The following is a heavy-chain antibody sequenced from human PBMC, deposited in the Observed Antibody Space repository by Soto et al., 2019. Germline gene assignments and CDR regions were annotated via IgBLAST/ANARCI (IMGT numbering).Heavy chain of an antibody. Sequence: QVQLVQSGAEVKKPGASVKVSCKASGYTFTSYDINWVRQATGQGLEWMGWVNPNNGHTGYAQKFQGRVTMTRNTSISTADMELDSLRSEETAVYYCVRLFYYGSGSWVEWGQGTLVIVSS. J-gene: IGHJ4*02. CDR1: GYTFTSYD. CDR3: VRLFYYGSGSWVE. D-gene: IGHD3-10*01. CDR2: VNPNNGHT. V-gene: IGHV1-8*01.